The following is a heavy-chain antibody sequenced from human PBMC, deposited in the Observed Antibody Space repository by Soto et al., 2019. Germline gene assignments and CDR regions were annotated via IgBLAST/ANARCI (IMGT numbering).Heavy chain of an antibody. CDR3: ARAPGYYYDSSGYYSEWYFDY. D-gene: IGHD3-22*01. V-gene: IGHV4-34*01. Sequence: ASESLALTCAVYGWSFSDYYWSWIRQPPGKGLEWIGEINHSGSTNYSPSLKSRVTISVDTSKNQFSLKLSSVTAADTAVYYCARAPGYYYDSSGYYSEWYFDYWGQGTLVTVSS. CDR2: INHSGST. CDR1: GWSFSDYY. J-gene: IGHJ4*02.